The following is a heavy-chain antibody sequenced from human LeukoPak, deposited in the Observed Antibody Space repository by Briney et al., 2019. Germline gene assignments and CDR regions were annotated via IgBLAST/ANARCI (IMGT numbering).Heavy chain of an antibody. CDR3: ARDGVGAALDY. J-gene: IGHJ4*02. D-gene: IGHD1-26*01. V-gene: IGHV3-21*01. CDR2: ISSSSSYI. Sequence: GGSLRLSCAASGFIFSSYSMNWVRQAPGKGLEWVSSISSSSSYIYYADSVKGRFTISRDNAKNSLYLQMNSLRAEDTAVYYCARDGVGAALDYWGQGTLVTVSS. CDR1: GFIFSSYS.